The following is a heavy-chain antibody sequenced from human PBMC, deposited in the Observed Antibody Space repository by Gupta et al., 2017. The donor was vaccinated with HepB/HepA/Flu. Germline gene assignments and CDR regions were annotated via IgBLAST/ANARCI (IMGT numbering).Heavy chain of an antibody. Sequence: QVRLQESCPGLVKPSETLSLRCSVSDGSISSYYWSWIRQPPGKGLEWIGNIYYSGSAKYNPSLEGRASISVDTSKNQLSLQMTSVTAADTAVYYCAREGTRRKNVAGSHRLYYDAMDVWGRGTTVIVSS. CDR3: AREGTRRKNVAGSHRLYYDAMDV. CDR1: DGSISSYY. J-gene: IGHJ6*02. CDR2: IYYSGSA. V-gene: IGHV4-59*01. D-gene: IGHD3-16*01.